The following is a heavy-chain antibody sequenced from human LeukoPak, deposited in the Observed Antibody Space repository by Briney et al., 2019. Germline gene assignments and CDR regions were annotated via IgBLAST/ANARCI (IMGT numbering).Heavy chain of an antibody. CDR3: ARGGSRSMVRGVMNKPFDY. V-gene: IGHV4-59*01. Sequence: SETLSLTCTVSGGSISIYWSWIRQPPGKGLEWIGCIYSSGSTKYNPSLKSRATIYTSKNQFSLKLNSATAADTAVYYCARGGSRSMVRGVMNKPFDYWGQGTLVTVSS. CDR1: GGSISIY. CDR2: IYSSGST. D-gene: IGHD3-10*01. J-gene: IGHJ4*02.